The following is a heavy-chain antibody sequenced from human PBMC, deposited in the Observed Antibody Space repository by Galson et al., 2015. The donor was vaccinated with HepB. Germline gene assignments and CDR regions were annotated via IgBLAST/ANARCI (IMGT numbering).Heavy chain of an antibody. J-gene: IGHJ5*02. CDR1: GYNFRGFW. CDR3: ARVEASKPGWFDP. CDR2: IYPGDSDT. V-gene: IGHV5-51*01. Sequence: QSGAEVKKPGESLKISCTGSGYNFRGFWIAWVRQVPGKGLEWMGIIYPGDSDTRYSPSFQGQVTMSVDKSISTTSLQWNSLKASDSAIYYCARVEASKPGWFDPGGQGTLVIVSS. D-gene: IGHD1-14*01.